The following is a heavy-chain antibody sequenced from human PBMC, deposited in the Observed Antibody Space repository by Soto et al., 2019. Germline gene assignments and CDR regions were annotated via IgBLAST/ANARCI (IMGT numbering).Heavy chain of an antibody. CDR3: AKDYPGVGIYYFDY. CDR2: IKGNGGGT. D-gene: IGHD2-21*01. J-gene: IGHJ4*02. CDR1: GFTFSSYW. Sequence: PGGSLRLSCAASGFTFSSYWMNWVRQAPGKGLEWVANIKGNGGGTYYVDSVKGRFTISRDNSKNTLYLQMNSLRAEDTAVYYCAKDYPGVGIYYFDYWGQGTLVTVSS. V-gene: IGHV3-7*03.